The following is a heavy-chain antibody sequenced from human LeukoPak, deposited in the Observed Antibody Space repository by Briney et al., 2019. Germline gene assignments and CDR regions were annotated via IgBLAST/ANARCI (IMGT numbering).Heavy chain of an antibody. CDR3: ARQLSGWYDADPH. V-gene: IGHV3-7*05. CDR2: IKEDGSRN. D-gene: IGHD6-19*01. Sequence: GGSLRLSCAASGFTFSSYWMSWVRQAPGKGLEWVANIKEDGSRNHYGDSVKGRFTISRDNAKNSLYLQMNSLRAEDTAVYYCARQLSGWYDADPHWGQGTLVTVSS. CDR1: GFTFSSYW. J-gene: IGHJ4*02.